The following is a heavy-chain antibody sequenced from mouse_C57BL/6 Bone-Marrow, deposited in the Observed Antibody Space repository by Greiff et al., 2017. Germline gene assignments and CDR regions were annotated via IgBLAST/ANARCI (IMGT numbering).Heavy chain of an antibody. Sequence: DVKLLESGPGMVKPSQSLSLTCTVTGYSITSGYDWHWIRHFPGNKLEWMGYISYSGSTNYNPSLKSRISITHDTSKNHFFLKLNSVTTEDTATYYCASSYDYYAMDYWGQGTSVTVSS. CDR2: ISYSGST. V-gene: IGHV3-1*01. J-gene: IGHJ4*01. CDR3: ASSYDYYAMDY. CDR1: GYSITSGYD.